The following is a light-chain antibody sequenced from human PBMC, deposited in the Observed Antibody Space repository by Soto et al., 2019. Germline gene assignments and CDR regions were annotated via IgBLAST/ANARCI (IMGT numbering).Light chain of an antibody. CDR2: DVS. J-gene: IGLJ2*01. CDR3: SSYTSSSTVV. V-gene: IGLV2-14*01. Sequence: QSALTQPASVSGSPGQPITISCTGTSSDVGGYNYVSWYQQHPGKAPKLMIYDVSHRPSGVSNRFSGSKSGNTASLTISGLQAEDEADYYCSSYTSSSTVVFGGGTKVTVL. CDR1: SSDVGGYNY.